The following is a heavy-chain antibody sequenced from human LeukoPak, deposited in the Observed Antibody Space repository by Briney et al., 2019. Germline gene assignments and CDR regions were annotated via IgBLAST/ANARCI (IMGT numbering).Heavy chain of an antibody. CDR1: GFTFTSYS. J-gene: IGHJ4*02. Sequence: GGSLRLSCAASGFTFTSYSMSWVRQAPGKGLEWVSGTSDRGDYTYYADSVKGRFTISRDNSKNTLYLQMNSLRAEDTALYFCAKKAQYNGNYPLDYWGQRTLVTVSS. V-gene: IGHV3-23*01. D-gene: IGHD1-26*01. CDR2: TSDRGDYT. CDR3: AKKAQYNGNYPLDY.